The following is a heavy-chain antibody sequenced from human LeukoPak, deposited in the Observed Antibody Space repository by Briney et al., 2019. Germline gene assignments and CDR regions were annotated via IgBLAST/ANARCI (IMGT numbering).Heavy chain of an antibody. J-gene: IGHJ3*02. D-gene: IGHD3-22*01. V-gene: IGHV1-69*05. CDR2: IIPIFGTA. Sequence: SVKVSCKASGGTFSSYAISWVRQAPGQGLEWMGRIIPIFGTANYAQKFQGRVTITTDESTSIAYMELSSLRSEDTAVYYCARGSHYYDSSGYFMDAFDIWGQGTMVSVSS. CDR3: ARGSHYYDSSGYFMDAFDI. CDR1: GGTFSSYA.